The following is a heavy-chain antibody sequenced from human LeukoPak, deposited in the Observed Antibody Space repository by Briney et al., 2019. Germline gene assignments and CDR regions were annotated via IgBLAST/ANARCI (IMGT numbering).Heavy chain of an antibody. D-gene: IGHD6-6*01. Sequence: ASVKVSCKASGYTFTSYDINWVRQATGQGVGWMGWMNPNSGNTGYAQKFQGRVTMTRNTSISTAYMELSNLRTEDTAVYYCARGAGSSSYYYNMDVWGKGTTVTVSS. CDR2: MNPNSGNT. CDR3: ARGAGSSSYYYNMDV. J-gene: IGHJ6*03. CDR1: GYTFTSYD. V-gene: IGHV1-8*01.